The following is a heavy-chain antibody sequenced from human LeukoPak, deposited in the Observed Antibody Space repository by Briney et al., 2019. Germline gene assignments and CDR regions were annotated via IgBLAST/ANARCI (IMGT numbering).Heavy chain of an antibody. J-gene: IGHJ5*02. D-gene: IGHD2-2*01. V-gene: IGHV4-30-4*08. CDR1: GGSISRGDDY. CDR2: IYYSGST. CDR3: ARVPAAIGGFDP. Sequence: SETLSVTCSVSGGSISRGDDYWSWIRQPPGKGLEWIGYIYYSGSTYYNPSLKRRVTISVDTSKNQFSLKLSSVTAADTAAYYCARVPAAIGGFDPWGQGTLVTVSS.